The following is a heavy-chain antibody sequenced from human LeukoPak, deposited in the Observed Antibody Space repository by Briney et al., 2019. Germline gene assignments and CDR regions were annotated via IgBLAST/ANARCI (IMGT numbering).Heavy chain of an antibody. CDR2: INPNSGGT. V-gene: IGHV1-2*04. D-gene: IGHD6-13*01. J-gene: IGHJ6*02. CDR3: ARAPLIAAAGPSPSYSYYYGMDV. CDR1: GYTFTGYY. Sequence: ASVKVSCKASGYTFTGYYMHWVRQAPGQGLEWMGWINPNSGGTNYAQKFQGWVTMTRDTSISTAYMELSRLRSDDTAVYYCARAPLIAAAGPSPSYSYYYGMDVWGQGTTVTVSS.